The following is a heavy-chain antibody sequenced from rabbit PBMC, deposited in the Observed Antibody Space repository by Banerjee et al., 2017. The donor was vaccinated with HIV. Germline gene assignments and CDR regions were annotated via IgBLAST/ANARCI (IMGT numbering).Heavy chain of an antibody. J-gene: IGHJ4*01. V-gene: IGHV1S45*01. CDR3: ARDLADVIGWNFNL. D-gene: IGHD1-1*01. CDR1: GFSFSGGYW. CDR2: ISDVSGDT. Sequence: QEQLEESGGDMVKPGASLTLTCTASGFSFSGGYWICWVRQAPGKGLEWIACISDVSGDTYYATWAKGRFTISQTSSTTVTLQMTSLTAADTATYFCARDLADVIGWNFNLWGPGTLVTVS.